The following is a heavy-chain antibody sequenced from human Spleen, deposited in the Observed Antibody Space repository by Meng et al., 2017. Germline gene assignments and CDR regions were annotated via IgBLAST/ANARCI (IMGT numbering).Heavy chain of an antibody. CDR2: INHSGST. D-gene: IGHD5-24*01. V-gene: IGHV4-34*01. CDR1: IGSFSDNY. CDR3: ARGERWLQSKFDY. J-gene: IGHJ4*02. Sequence: QVLLQQWGAGLLKPSETLSLTCAVYIGSFSDNYWSWIRQPPGKRLEWIGEINHSGSTNYNPSLKSRVSISVDTSKRQFSLRLNSVTAADTAVYYCARGERWLQSKFDYWGQGTLVTVSS.